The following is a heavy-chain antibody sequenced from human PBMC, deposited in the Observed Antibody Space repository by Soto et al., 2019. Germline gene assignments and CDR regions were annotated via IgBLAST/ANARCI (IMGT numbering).Heavy chain of an antibody. J-gene: IGHJ4*02. CDR2: ISGSGGST. D-gene: IGHD6-13*01. CDR3: AKRRPYSSSWYEDY. V-gene: IGHV3-23*01. CDR1: GFTFSSYA. Sequence: EVQLLESGGGLVQPGGSLRLSCAASGFTFSSYAMSWVRQAPGKGLEWVSAISGSGGSTYYADSVKGRFTISRDNSKNTRYLQINSRRAEDTAVYYCAKRRPYSSSWYEDYWGQGTLVTVSS.